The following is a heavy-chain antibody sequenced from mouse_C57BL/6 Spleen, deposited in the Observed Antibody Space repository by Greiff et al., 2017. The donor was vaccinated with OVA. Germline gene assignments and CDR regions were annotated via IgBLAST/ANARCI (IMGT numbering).Heavy chain of an antibody. J-gene: IGHJ2*01. V-gene: IGHV5-16*01. Sequence: EVKLVESEGGLVQPGSSMKLSCTASGFTFSDYYMAWVRQVPEKGLEWVANINYDGSSTYYLDSLKSRFIISRDNAKNILYLQMSSLKSEDTATYYCARGLNYYGSSYGDFDYWGQGTTLTVSS. CDR3: ARGLNYYGSSYGDFDY. D-gene: IGHD1-1*01. CDR1: GFTFSDYY. CDR2: INYDGSST.